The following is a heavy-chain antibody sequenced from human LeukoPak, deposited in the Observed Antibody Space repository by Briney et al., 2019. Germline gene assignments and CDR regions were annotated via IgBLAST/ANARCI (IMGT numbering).Heavy chain of an antibody. D-gene: IGHD2-8*01. J-gene: IGHJ5*01. CDR3: AKNGGGFDS. Sequence: GGSLRLSCAASGFTFSNYWMTWVRQAPGSGLEWVANIKQDGSDKYYVDSVKGRFTISRDNAKNSLYLQMNSLRAEDTAVYYCAKNGGGFDSWGQGTLVTVSS. V-gene: IGHV3-7*01. CDR2: IKQDGSDK. CDR1: GFTFSNYW.